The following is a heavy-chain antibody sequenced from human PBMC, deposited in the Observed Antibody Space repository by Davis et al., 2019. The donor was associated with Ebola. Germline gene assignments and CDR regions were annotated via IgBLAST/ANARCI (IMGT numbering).Heavy chain of an antibody. CDR1: GGSISSSNW. CDR3: ARFVVVTAISGMDV. Sequence: MPSETLSLTCAVSGGSISSSNWWSWVRQPPGKGLEWIGEIYHSGSTNYNPSLKSRVTISVDTSKNQFSLQLSSVTAADTAVYYCARFVVVTAISGMDVWGKGTTVTVSS. J-gene: IGHJ6*04. CDR2: IYHSGST. D-gene: IGHD2-21*02. V-gene: IGHV4-4*02.